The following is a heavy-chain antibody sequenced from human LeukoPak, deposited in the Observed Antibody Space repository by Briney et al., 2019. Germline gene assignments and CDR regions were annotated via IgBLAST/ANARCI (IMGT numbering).Heavy chain of an antibody. D-gene: IGHD2-15*01. CDR1: GFIFSSYS. CDR2: ITSSSIYI. V-gene: IGHV3-21*01. J-gene: IGHJ4*02. Sequence: KSGESLRLSCAASGFIFSSYSMTWVRQAPGKGLEWVSSITSSSIYIYYADSVKGRFTISRDNAKNSLYLQMNSLRAEDTAVYYCARECCSGGSCYRIDSWGQGTLVTVSS. CDR3: ARECCSGGSCYRIDS.